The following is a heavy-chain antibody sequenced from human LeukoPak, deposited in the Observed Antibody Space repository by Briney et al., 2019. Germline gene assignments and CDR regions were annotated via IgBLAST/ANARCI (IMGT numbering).Heavy chain of an antibody. Sequence: ASVKVSCKASGYTFTSYGISWVRQAPGQGLEWMGWISAYNGNTNYAQKLQGRVTMTTDTSTSTAYMELRSLRSDDTAVYYCARDSGLDYYDSSGLWDYWGQGTLVTVSS. CDR2: ISAYNGNT. V-gene: IGHV1-18*01. D-gene: IGHD3-22*01. J-gene: IGHJ4*02. CDR3: ARDSGLDYYDSSGLWDY. CDR1: GYTFTSYG.